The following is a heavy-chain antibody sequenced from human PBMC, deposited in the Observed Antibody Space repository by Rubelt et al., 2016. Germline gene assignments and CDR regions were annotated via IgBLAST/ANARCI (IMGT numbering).Heavy chain of an antibody. CDR1: GASISSRSYF. Sequence: QLQLQESGPGLVKPSETLSLTCTVSGASISSRSYFWGWIRQPPGKGLEWIGSTQYSGSTYYNAVLKRRATISVDTSKNQFSLKLSSVTAADTAVYYCARHPTALEIYYFDYWGQGTLVTVSS. J-gene: IGHJ4*02. CDR3: ARHPTALEIYYFDY. CDR2: TQYSGST. V-gene: IGHV4-39*01. D-gene: IGHD5-18*01.